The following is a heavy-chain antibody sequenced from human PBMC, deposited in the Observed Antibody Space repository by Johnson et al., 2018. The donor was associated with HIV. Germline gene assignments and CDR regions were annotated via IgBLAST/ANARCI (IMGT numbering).Heavy chain of an antibody. CDR1: GFTFSTYW. V-gene: IGHV3-74*02. J-gene: IGHJ3*02. CDR3: ASSQGSGEGAFDI. CDR2: ISWNSGSI. Sequence: VQLVESGGGLIQPGGSLRLSCAASGFTFSTYWLHWVRQAPGKGLVWVSGISWNSGSIGYADSVKGRFTISRDNAKNSLYLQMNSLRAEDTAVYYCASSQGSGEGAFDIWGQGTMVTVSS.